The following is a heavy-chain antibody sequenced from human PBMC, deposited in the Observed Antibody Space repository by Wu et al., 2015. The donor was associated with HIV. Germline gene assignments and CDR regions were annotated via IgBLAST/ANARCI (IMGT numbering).Heavy chain of an antibody. CDR3: ARDLDGPGIVVVVVAAYEGYNLVPTP. Sequence: QVQLVQSGAEVKKPGASVKVSCKASGYTFTGYYMHWVRQAPGQGLEWMGWINPNSGGTNYAQKFQGRVTMTRDTSISTAYMELSRLRSDDTAVYYCARDLDGPGIVVVVVAAYEGYNLVPTPWGRG. CDR1: GYTFTGYY. CDR2: INPNSGGT. D-gene: IGHD2-15*01. J-gene: IGHJ3*01. V-gene: IGHV1-2*02.